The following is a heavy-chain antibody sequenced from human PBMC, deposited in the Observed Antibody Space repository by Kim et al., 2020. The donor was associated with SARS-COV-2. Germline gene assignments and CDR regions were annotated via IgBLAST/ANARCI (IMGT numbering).Heavy chain of an antibody. V-gene: IGHV3-23*01. Sequence: GGSLRLSCAASGFTFNSYAMNWVRQAPGKGLEWVSLISRSGGSSYSADSVKGRFTISRDNSKNTLYLQMNSLRAEDTAVYYCAKILGYCSGGNCYIDYWG. D-gene: IGHD2-15*01. CDR3: AKILGYCSGGNCYIDY. CDR1: GFTFNSYA. CDR2: ISRSGGSS. J-gene: IGHJ4*03.